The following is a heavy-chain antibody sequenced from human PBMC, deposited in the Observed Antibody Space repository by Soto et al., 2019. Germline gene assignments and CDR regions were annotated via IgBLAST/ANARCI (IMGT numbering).Heavy chain of an antibody. CDR2: IHSEGRST. CDR3: AIVRSTTGGSCVRH. J-gene: IGHJ4*02. V-gene: IGHV3-74*01. D-gene: IGHD2-15*01. CDR1: GFTFSSYW. Sequence: EVQLVESGGGLVQPGGSLRLSCAASGFTFSSYWMHWVRQAPGKGLVWVARIHSEGRSTGYEDSVRGRFTISRDNAKNTLYQQMISLRAEATAVYYCAIVRSTTGGSCVRHLGQGTLGTGSS.